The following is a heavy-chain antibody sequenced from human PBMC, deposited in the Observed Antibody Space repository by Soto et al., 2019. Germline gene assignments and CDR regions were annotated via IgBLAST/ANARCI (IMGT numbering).Heavy chain of an antibody. CDR3: ARGAGVGDL. Sequence: EVQLVESGGGLVQPGGPLRLSCAATGFTFSSYWMHWVRQGPGKGLVWVARINRDGSSTNYADSVKGRFTISRDNAKNMLSLQMRSRRGEGAAVYYCARGAGVGDLWGQGTMVTVSS. V-gene: IGHV3-74*02. J-gene: IGHJ3*01. D-gene: IGHD1-26*01. CDR2: INRDGSST. CDR1: GFTFSSYW.